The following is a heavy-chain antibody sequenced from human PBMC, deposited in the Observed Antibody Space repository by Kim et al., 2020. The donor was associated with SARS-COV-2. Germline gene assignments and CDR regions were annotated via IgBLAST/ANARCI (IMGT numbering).Heavy chain of an antibody. Sequence: GGSLRLSCAASGFTFSSYWMHWVRQAPGKGLVWVSRINSDGSSTSYADSVKGRFTISRDNAKNTLYLQMNSLRAEDTAVYYCARLVGSSSWYSWFDPWGQGTLVTVSS. CDR2: INSDGSST. CDR1: GFTFSSYW. V-gene: IGHV3-74*01. CDR3: ARLVGSSSWYSWFDP. J-gene: IGHJ5*02. D-gene: IGHD6-13*01.